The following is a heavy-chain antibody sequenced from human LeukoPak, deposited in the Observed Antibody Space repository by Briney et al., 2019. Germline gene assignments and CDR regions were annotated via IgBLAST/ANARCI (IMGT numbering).Heavy chain of an antibody. CDR2: IKQDGSEK. J-gene: IGHJ4*02. D-gene: IGHD4-17*01. V-gene: IGHV3-7*05. CDR1: GFTFSNYW. Sequence: GGSLRPSCAASGFTFSNYWMTWVRQAPGKGLEWVANIKQDGSEKYYVDSVKGRFTISRDNARNSLFLQMNSLRADDTAVYYCAREKVTTTRSFFDYWGQGTLVTVSS. CDR3: AREKVTTTRSFFDY.